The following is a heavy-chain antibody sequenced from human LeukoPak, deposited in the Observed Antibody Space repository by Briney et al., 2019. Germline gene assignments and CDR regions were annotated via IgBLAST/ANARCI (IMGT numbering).Heavy chain of an antibody. Sequence: GRSLRLSCAASGFTFSSYGMHWVRQAPGKGLEWVAVISYDGSNKYYADSVKGRFTISRDNSKNTLYLQMNSLRAEDTAVYYCAKDQNYYDSSGPGYWGQGTLVTVSS. V-gene: IGHV3-30*18. CDR1: GFTFSSYG. CDR3: AKDQNYYDSSGPGY. J-gene: IGHJ4*02. D-gene: IGHD3-22*01. CDR2: ISYDGSNK.